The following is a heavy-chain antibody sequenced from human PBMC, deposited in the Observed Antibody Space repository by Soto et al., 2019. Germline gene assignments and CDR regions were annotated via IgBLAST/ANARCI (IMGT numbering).Heavy chain of an antibody. J-gene: IGHJ6*02. CDR2: INHSGST. CDR3: ARLXLGELSLYPYYYYGMDV. V-gene: IGHV4-34*01. D-gene: IGHD3-16*02. Sequence: SETLSLTCAVYGGSFSCYYWSWIRQPPGKGLEWIGEINHSGSTNYNPSLKSRVTISVDTSKNQFSLKLSSVTAADTAAYYCARLXLGELSLYPYYYYGMDVWGQGTTVTVSS. CDR1: GGSFSCYY.